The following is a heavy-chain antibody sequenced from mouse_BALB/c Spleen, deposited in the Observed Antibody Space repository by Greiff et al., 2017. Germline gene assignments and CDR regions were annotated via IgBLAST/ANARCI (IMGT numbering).Heavy chain of an antibody. CDR2: IWGDGST. CDR1: GFSLTGYG. J-gene: IGHJ4*01. D-gene: IGHD1-1*01. V-gene: IGHV2-6-7*01. CDR3: ARDPYYYGSSYGAMDY. Sequence: QVQLKESGPGLVAPSQSLSITCTVSGFSLTGYGVNWVRQPPGKGLEWLGMIWGDGSTNYNSALKSRLSISKDNSKSQVFLKMNSLQTDDTARYYGARDPYYYGSSYGAMDYWGQGTSVTVSS.